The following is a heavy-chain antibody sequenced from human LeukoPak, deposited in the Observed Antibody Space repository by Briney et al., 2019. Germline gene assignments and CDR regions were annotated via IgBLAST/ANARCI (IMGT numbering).Heavy chain of an antibody. CDR3: ATIKRGSIYGYFDF. Sequence: PSETLSLTCTGSGVSLSSHYWSWIRQPPGKGLEGMGYMFDSESTKDNPSLKSRITLSADTSKNQFSLRLSSVTAADTAVYYCATIKRGSIYGYFDFWGQGILVTVSS. CDR1: GVSLSSHY. J-gene: IGHJ4*02. V-gene: IGHV4-59*11. D-gene: IGHD5-18*01. CDR2: MFDSEST.